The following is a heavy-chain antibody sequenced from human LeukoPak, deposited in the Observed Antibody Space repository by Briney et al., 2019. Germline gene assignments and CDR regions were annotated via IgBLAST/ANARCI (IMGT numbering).Heavy chain of an antibody. CDR1: GGSFSGYY. J-gene: IGHJ6*04. V-gene: IGHV4-34*01. CDR3: ARGRDSTTLLRYGMDV. Sequence: PSETLSLTCAVYGGSFSGYYWSWIRQPPGKGLEWIGEINHSGSTNHNPSLKSRVTISVDTSKNQFSLKLSSVTAADTAVYYCARGRDSTTLLRYGMDVWGKGTTVTVSS. CDR2: INHSGST. D-gene: IGHD2/OR15-2a*01.